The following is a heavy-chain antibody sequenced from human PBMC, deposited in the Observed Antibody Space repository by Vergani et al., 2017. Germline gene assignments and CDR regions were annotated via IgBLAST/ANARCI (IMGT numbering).Heavy chain of an antibody. CDR3: ARGVSMITFGGVIVVREFDY. CDR2: IYYSGST. CDR1: GGSISSSSYY. V-gene: IGHV4-39*07. J-gene: IGHJ4*02. D-gene: IGHD3-16*02. Sequence: QLQLQESGPGLVKPSETLSLTCTVSGGSISSSSYYWGWIRQPPGKGLEWIGSIYYSGSTYYNPSLKSRVTISVDRSKNQFSLKLSSVTAADTAVYYCARGVSMITFGGVIVVREFDYWGQGTLVTVSS.